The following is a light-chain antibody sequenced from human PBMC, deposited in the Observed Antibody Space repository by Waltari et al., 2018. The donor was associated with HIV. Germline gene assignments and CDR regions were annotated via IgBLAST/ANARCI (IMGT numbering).Light chain of an antibody. V-gene: IGLV1-44*01. CDR1: SSNIRSTT. CDR2: SNH. J-gene: IGLJ3*02. CDR3: AAWDDSLNGPV. Sequence: QSVLPQPPSASGTPGQRVPISCSGSSSNIRSTTVTWYQQLPGTASKLLIYSNHQRPSGVPDRFSGSKSGTSASLAISGLQSEDEADYYCAAWDDSLNGPVFGGGTKLTVL.